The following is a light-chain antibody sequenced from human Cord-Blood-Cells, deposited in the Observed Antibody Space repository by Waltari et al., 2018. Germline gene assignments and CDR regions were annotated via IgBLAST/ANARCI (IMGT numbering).Light chain of an antibody. CDR1: QSVSSSY. Sequence: EIVLTQSPGTLSLSPGXRXXXXCRASQSVSSSYLAWYQQKPGQAPRLLIYGASSRATGIPDRFSGSGSGTNFTLTISRLEPEDFVVYYCQQYGSSPYTFGQGTKLEIK. V-gene: IGKV3-20*01. CDR3: QQYGSSPYT. J-gene: IGKJ2*01. CDR2: GAS.